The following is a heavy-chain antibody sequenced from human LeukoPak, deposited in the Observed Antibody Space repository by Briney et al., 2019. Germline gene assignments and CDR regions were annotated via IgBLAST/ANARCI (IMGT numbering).Heavy chain of an antibody. CDR2: ISSSGSTI. V-gene: IGHV3-48*03. CDR3: ARVDTVTTGYFDY. CDR1: GFTFSSYE. Sequence: GSLRLSCAASGFTFSSYEMNWVRQAPGKGLEWVSYISSSGSTIYYADSVKGRFTISRDHAKNSLYLQMNSLRAEDTAVYYCARVDTVTTGYFDYWGQGTLVTVSS. J-gene: IGHJ4*02. D-gene: IGHD4-17*01.